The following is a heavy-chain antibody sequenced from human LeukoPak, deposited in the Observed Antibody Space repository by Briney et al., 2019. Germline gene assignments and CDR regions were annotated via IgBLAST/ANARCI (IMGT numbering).Heavy chain of an antibody. CDR1: GGSISTRSYY. V-gene: IGHV4-39*07. D-gene: IGHD3-22*01. CDR3: ARDPGAYYDSSGYLNWFDP. Sequence: SSETLSLTCTVSGGSISTRSYYWGWIRQPPGKGLEWIGSMHYSGSTYYNPSLKSRVTISVDTSKNQFSLKLSSVTAADTAVYYCARDPGAYYDSSGYLNWFDPWGQGTLVTVSS. J-gene: IGHJ5*02. CDR2: MHYSGST.